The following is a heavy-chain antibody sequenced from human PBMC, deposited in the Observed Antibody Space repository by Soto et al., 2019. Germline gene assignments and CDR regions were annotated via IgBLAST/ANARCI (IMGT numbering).Heavy chain of an antibody. J-gene: IGHJ6*03. Sequence: GGSLRLSCLASGFTFSDFAMTWVRHVPGRGLEWVASLDGAGGSTYYAESVRGRFSISRDNSQNTLFLQMKRLTVDDTAIYYCAAPRDEYGSGVSWFTYGMDIWGKGTTVTVSS. V-gene: IGHV3-23*01. CDR3: AAPRDEYGSGVSWFTYGMDI. CDR1: GFTFSDFA. D-gene: IGHD3-10*01. CDR2: LDGAGGST.